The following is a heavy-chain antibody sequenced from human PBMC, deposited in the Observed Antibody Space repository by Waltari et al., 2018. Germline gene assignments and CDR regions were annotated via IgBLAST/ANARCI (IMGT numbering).Heavy chain of an antibody. J-gene: IGHJ6*03. CDR2: IRYDGSNK. CDR3: AKDGWIAAAACYMDV. D-gene: IGHD6-13*01. V-gene: IGHV3-30*02. Sequence: LVESGGGVVQPGGSLRLSCAASGFTFSSYGMHWVRQAPGKGLEWVAFIRYDGSNKYYADSVKGRFTISRDNSKNTLYLQMNSLRAEDTAVYYCAKDGWIAAAACYMDVWGKGTTVTISS. CDR1: GFTFSSYG.